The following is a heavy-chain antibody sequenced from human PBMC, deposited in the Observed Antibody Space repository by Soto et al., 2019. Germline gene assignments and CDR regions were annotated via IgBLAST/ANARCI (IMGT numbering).Heavy chain of an antibody. CDR3: ARDRAAGGY. CDR1: GFNFDNYG. CDR2: ISSGSDTI. D-gene: IGHD6-13*01. Sequence: GGSLRLSCQASGFNFDNYGMNWVRQAPGKGLEWVAYISSGSDTIHYADSVRGRFTVSRDNAKNSLYLQMNSLRVEDTALYYCARDRAAGGYWGQGTLVTVSS. J-gene: IGHJ4*02. V-gene: IGHV3-48*04.